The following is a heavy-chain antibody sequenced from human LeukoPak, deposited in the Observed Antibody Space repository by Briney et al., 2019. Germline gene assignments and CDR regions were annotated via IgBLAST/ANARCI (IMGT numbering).Heavy chain of an antibody. CDR2: IYYSGST. D-gene: IGHD2-15*01. CDR1: GGSISSGDYY. V-gene: IGHV4-30-4*01. Sequence: SETLSLTCTVSGGSISSGDYYWSWIRQPPGKGLEWIGYIYYSGSTYYNPSLKSRVTISVDTSKNQFSLKLSSVTAADTAVYYCARAIVVVAATVYYFDYWGQGTLVTVSS. CDR3: ARAIVVVAATVYYFDY. J-gene: IGHJ4*02.